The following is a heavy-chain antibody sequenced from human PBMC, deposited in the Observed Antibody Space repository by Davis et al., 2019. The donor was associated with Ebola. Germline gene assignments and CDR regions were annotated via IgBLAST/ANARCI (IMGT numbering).Heavy chain of an antibody. J-gene: IGHJ4*02. CDR1: GFTFSDSA. Sequence: GESLKISCAASGFTFSDSAVHWVRQASGKGLEWVGRIRTKANNYATAYAASVKGRFTISRDDSKNTLYLQMNSLKTEDTAVYYCTTDARGLLWGQGTLVTVSS. CDR3: TTDARGLL. CDR2: IRTKANNYAT. V-gene: IGHV3-73*01. D-gene: IGHD2-2*01.